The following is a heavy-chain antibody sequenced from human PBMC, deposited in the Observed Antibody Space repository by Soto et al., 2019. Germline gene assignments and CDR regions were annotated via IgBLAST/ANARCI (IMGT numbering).Heavy chain of an antibody. CDR2: VNPGGYST. V-gene: IGHV3-23*01. CDR3: AKHLRAGSGYDFDY. D-gene: IGHD5-12*01. Sequence: EVQLLQSGGGLVQPGGSLRLSCAASGFTFTSYSMTWVRQTPGKGLEWVAAVNPGGYSTYYADSVKGRFTISRDNTNNILYLQMNSLRAEDTAVYYCAKHLRAGSGYDFDYRDQGTLVTVSS. CDR1: GFTFTSYS. J-gene: IGHJ4*02.